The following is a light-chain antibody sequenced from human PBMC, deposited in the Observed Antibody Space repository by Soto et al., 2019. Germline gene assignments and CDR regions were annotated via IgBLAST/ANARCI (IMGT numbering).Light chain of an antibody. V-gene: IGKV3-11*01. J-gene: IGKJ5*01. CDR2: DAS. CDR1: QSVSSY. Sequence: EIVLTQSPATMYLSPGERANLSCRASQSVSSYLAWYQQKPGQAPRLLIYDASNRATGIPARFSGSGSGTDFTLTISSLEPEDFAVYYCQQRSNWPPLITFGQGTRLEIK. CDR3: QQRSNWPPLIT.